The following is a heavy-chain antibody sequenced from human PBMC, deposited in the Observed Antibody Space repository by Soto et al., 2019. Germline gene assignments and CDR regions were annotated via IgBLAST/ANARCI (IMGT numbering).Heavy chain of an antibody. CDR1: GFTFSTYA. CDR3: AKAPSGWDGMDV. D-gene: IGHD6-19*01. J-gene: IGHJ6*02. V-gene: IGHV3-23*01. Sequence: GGSLRLSCAASGFTFSTYAMSWVRQAPGKGLEWVSAISDSGDSAYYADSVKGRFTISRDNSRNTLYLQMTSLRAEDTAVYYCAKAPSGWDGMDVWGQGTTVTVSS. CDR2: ISDSGDSA.